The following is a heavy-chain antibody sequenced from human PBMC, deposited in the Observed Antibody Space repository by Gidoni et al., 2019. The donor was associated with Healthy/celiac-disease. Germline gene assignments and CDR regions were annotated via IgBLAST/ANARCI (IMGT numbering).Heavy chain of an antibody. Sequence: QVQLQVSCPGLMMPSQTLSLTCTVSGGSITSGGYYWSWLRPHPGKGREGIGYLYYSGSTYYNPSLKSRVTISVDTSKNQFSLKLSSVTAADTAVYYCARDSADLGYYYGMDVWGQGTTVTVSS. CDR2: LYYSGST. D-gene: IGHD2-2*01. J-gene: IGHJ6*02. V-gene: IGHV4-31*03. CDR1: GGSITSGGYY. CDR3: ARDSADLGYYYGMDV.